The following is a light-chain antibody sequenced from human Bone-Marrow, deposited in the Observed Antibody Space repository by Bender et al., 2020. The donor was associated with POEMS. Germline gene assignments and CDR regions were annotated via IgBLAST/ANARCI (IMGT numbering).Light chain of an antibody. CDR3: CSYTISNTLV. CDR2: LSSDGSH. V-gene: IGLV4-69*01. J-gene: IGLJ2*01. CDR1: SGHSSYD. Sequence: QLVLTQSPSASASLGASVKLTCTLSSGHSSYDIAWHQQQPEKGPRYLMKLSSDGSHRKGDGIPDRFSGSSSGAERYLTISSLQSEDEADYYCCSYTISNTLVFGGGTKVTVL.